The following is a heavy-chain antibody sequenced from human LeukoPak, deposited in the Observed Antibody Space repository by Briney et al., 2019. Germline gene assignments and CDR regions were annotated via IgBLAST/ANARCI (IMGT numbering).Heavy chain of an antibody. D-gene: IGHD5-24*01. J-gene: IGHJ4*02. CDR1: GGTFSSYA. Sequence: SVKVSCKASGGTFSSYAISWVRQAPGQGLEWMGGIIPIFGTANYAQKFQGRVTITADESTGTAYMELSSLRSEDTAVYYCARDRASRDGYNYAAGYWGQGTLVTVSS. CDR3: ARDRASRDGYNYAAGY. CDR2: IIPIFGTA. V-gene: IGHV1-69*01.